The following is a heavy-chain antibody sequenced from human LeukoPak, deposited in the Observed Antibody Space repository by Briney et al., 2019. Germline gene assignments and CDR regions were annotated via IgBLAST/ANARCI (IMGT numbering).Heavy chain of an antibody. D-gene: IGHD5-18*01. CDR1: GFTFSSSA. V-gene: IGHV3-21*01. J-gene: IGHJ4*02. CDR2: ISSSSSYI. CDR3: ARQSGYSYGYSQDY. Sequence: GGSLRLSCAASGFTFSSSAMSWVRQAPGKGLEWVSSISSSSSYIYYADSVKGRFTISRDNAKNSLYLQMNSLRAEDTAVYYCARQSGYSYGYSQDYWGQGTLVTVSS.